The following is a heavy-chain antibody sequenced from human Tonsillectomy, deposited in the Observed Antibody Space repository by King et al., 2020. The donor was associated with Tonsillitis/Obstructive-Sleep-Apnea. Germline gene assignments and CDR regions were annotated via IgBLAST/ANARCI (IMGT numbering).Heavy chain of an antibody. V-gene: IGHV1-69*12. CDR2: IIPIFGTA. D-gene: IGHD4-17*01. CDR1: GGTFSSYA. J-gene: IGHJ4*02. Sequence: VQLVQSGAEVKKPGSSVKVSCKASGGTFSSYAISWVRQAPGQGLEWMGGIIPIFGTANYAQKFQGRVTITADESTSTAYMELSSLRSEDTAVYYCARYRGTLTTFLPLYYFDYWGQGTLVTVSS. CDR3: ARYRGTLTTFLPLYYFDY.